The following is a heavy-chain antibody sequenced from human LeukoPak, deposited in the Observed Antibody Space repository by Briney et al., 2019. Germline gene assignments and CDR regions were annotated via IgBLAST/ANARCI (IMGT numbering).Heavy chain of an antibody. J-gene: IGHJ6*02. CDR3: ARSRTYDILTGYSRNYYYGMDV. CDR1: GYTFTSYD. V-gene: IGHV1-8*01. Sequence: ASVKVSCKASGYTFTSYDINWVRQATGQGLEWMGWMNPNSGNTGYAQKFQGRVTMTRNTSISTAYMELSSLRSEDTAVYYCARSRTYDILTGYSRNYYYGMDVWGQGTTVTVSS. CDR2: MNPNSGNT. D-gene: IGHD3-9*01.